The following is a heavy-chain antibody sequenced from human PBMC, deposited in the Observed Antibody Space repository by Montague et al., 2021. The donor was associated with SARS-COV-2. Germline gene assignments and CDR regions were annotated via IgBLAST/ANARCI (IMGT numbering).Heavy chain of an antibody. V-gene: IGHV4-39*01. CDR3: ARWDPQTLTLIGLRGKSASDY. CDR1: GGSISSSSYY. J-gene: IGHJ4*02. D-gene: IGHD4-23*01. CDR2: IYYSGST. Sequence: SETLSLTCTVSGGSISSSSYYWGWIRQPPGKGLEWIGSIYYSGSTYYNPSLKSRVTISVDTSKNQFSLKLSSVTAADTGVYYCARWDPQTLTLIGLRGKSASDYWGQGTLVTVSS.